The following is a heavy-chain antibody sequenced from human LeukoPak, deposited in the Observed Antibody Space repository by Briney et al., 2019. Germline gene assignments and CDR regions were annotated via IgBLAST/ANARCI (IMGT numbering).Heavy chain of an antibody. Sequence: PSETLSLXCTVSGGSISSYYWSWIRLPPGKGLEWIGYIYYSGSTNYNPSLKSRVTISVDTSKNQFSLKLSSVTAADTAVYYCARPRGSSGPLDPWGQGTLVTVSS. D-gene: IGHD3-22*01. CDR1: GGSISSYY. J-gene: IGHJ5*02. CDR2: IYYSGST. V-gene: IGHV4-59*01. CDR3: ARPRGSSGPLDP.